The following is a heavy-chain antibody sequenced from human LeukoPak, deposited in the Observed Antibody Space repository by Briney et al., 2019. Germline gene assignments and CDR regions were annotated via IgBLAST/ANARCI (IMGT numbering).Heavy chain of an antibody. V-gene: IGHV3-21*01. CDR1: GFTFSIYS. J-gene: IGHJ4*02. CDR3: AREGRFKGDY. D-gene: IGHD3-3*01. CDR2: ISSSSSYI. Sequence: GGSLRLSCAASGFTFSIYSMNWVRQAPGKGLEWVSSISSSSSYIYYADSVKGRFTISRDNAKSPLYLQMNSLRAEDTAVYYCAREGRFKGDYWGQGTLVTVSS.